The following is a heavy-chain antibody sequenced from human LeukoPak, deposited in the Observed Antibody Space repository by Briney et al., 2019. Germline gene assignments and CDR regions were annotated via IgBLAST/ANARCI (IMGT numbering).Heavy chain of an antibody. CDR1: GGSFSGYY. D-gene: IGHD3-22*01. V-gene: IGHV4-34*01. CDR2: INHSGST. CDR3: ASWNYDSSGLDY. Sequence: SETLSLTCAVYGGSFSGYYWSWIRQPPGKGLEWIGEINHSGSTNYNPSLKSRVTISVDTSKNQSSLKLSSVTAADTAVYYCASWNYDSSGLDYWGQGTLVTVSS. J-gene: IGHJ4*02.